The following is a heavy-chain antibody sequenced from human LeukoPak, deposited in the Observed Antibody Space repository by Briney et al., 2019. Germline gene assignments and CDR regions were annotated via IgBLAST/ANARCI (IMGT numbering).Heavy chain of an antibody. CDR2: INHSGST. CDR1: GGSFSGYY. D-gene: IGHD4-23*01. Sequence: PSETLSLTCAVYGGSFSGYYWSWIRQPPGKGLEWIGEINHSGSTNYNPSLKSRVTISVDTSKNQFSLKLSSVTAADTAVYYCARIRVTLHYGMDVWGQGTTVTVSS. CDR3: ARIRVTLHYGMDV. J-gene: IGHJ6*02. V-gene: IGHV4-34*01.